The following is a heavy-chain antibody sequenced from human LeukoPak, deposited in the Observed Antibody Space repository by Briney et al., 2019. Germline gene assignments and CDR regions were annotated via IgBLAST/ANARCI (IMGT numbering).Heavy chain of an antibody. CDR2: INHSGST. D-gene: IGHD6-19*01. V-gene: IGHV4-34*01. J-gene: IGHJ4*02. CDR3: ARDGIAVAGDAGDLDY. CDR1: GGSFSGYY. Sequence: SETLSLTCAVYGGSFSGYYWSWIRQPPGKGLEWIGEINHSGSTNYNPSLKSRVTISVDTSKNQFSLKLSSVTAADTAVYYCARDGIAVAGDAGDLDYWGQGTLVTISS.